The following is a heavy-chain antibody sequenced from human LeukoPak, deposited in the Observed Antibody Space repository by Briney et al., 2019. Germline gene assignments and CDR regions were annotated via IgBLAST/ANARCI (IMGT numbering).Heavy chain of an antibody. CDR3: ASTVLGYCSGGSCPYFDY. D-gene: IGHD2-15*01. CDR1: SGSFSGYY. V-gene: IGHV4-34*01. J-gene: IGHJ4*02. Sequence: PSETLSLTCAVYSGSFSGYYWSWIRQPPGKGLEWIGEINHSGSTNYNPSLKSRVTISVDTSKNQFSLKLSSVTAADTAVYYCASTVLGYCSGGSCPYFDYWGQGTLVTVSS. CDR2: INHSGST.